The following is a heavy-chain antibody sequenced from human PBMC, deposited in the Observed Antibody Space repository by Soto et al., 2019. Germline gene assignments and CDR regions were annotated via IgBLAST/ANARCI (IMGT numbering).Heavy chain of an antibody. CDR1: GFTFRNYA. J-gene: IGHJ6*02. D-gene: IGHD3-16*02. V-gene: IGHV3-30-3*01. CDR2: ISYDGDNK. CDR3: ARPWGELSTYYYGMDT. Sequence: LRLSCAASGFTFRNYAMHWVRQAPGKRLEWVATISYDGDNKYYTDSVKGPFTISRDNSKNTLYLQMNSLRPEDTAVYYCARPWGELSTYYYGMDTWGQGTTVTVSS.